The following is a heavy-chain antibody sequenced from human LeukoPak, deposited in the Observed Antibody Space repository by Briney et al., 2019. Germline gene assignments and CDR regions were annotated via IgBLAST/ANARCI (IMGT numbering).Heavy chain of an antibody. CDR2: ISAYNGNA. D-gene: IGHD3-22*01. Sequence: ASVKVSCKASGYTFTSYGISWVRQAPGQGREWMGWISAYNGNANYAQKLQGRVTITTDTSTSTAYVELRSLRSDDTAVYYCARVYYYDSSGHNWFDPWGQGTLVTVSS. CDR1: GYTFTSYG. J-gene: IGHJ5*02. CDR3: ARVYYYDSSGHNWFDP. V-gene: IGHV1-18*01.